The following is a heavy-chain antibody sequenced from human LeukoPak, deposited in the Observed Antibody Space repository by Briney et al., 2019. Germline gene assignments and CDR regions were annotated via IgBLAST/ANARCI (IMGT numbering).Heavy chain of an antibody. D-gene: IGHD3-22*01. V-gene: IGHV3-7*05. Sequence: GGSLRLSCAASGLTLSNYWMTWVRQAPRKGLEWVANINQDGSEKNYVDSVKGRFTISRDNAKNSLYLEMNSLRAEDMGVYYCARDSRGYPYWGQGTLVTVSS. CDR1: GLTLSNYW. J-gene: IGHJ4*02. CDR2: INQDGSEK. CDR3: ARDSRGYPY.